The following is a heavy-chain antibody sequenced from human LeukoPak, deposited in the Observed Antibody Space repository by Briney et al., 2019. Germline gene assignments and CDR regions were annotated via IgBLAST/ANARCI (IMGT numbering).Heavy chain of an antibody. V-gene: IGHV1-2*02. Sequence: ASVKVSCKTSAYSFTDYYMYWVRQAPGQGLEWMGWINPNSGGTSSAQKFQGRVTMTRDTSITTVYMEVSWLTSDDTAIYYCARADRLHGGPYLIGPWGQGTLVTVSS. CDR1: AYSFTDYY. D-gene: IGHD2-21*01. J-gene: IGHJ5*02. CDR3: ARADRLHGGPYLIGP. CDR2: INPNSGGT.